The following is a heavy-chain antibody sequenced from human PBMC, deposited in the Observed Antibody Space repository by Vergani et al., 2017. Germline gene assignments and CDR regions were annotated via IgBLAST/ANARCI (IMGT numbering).Heavy chain of an antibody. D-gene: IGHD6-19*01. J-gene: IGHJ4*02. V-gene: IGHV1-2*02. CDR1: GYTFTGYY. CDR2: INPNSGGT. Sequence: QVQLVQSGAEVKKPGASVKVSCKASGYTFTGYYMHWVRQAPGQGLEWMGWINPNSGGTNYAQKLQGRVTMTTDTSTSTAYMELRSLRSDDTAVYYCARDLTPPGTYSSGWYPPDYWGQGTLVTASS. CDR3: ARDLTPPGTYSSGWYPPDY.